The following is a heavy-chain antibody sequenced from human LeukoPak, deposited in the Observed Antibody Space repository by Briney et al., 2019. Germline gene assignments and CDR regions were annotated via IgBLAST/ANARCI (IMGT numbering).Heavy chain of an antibody. V-gene: IGHV4-34*01. CDR3: ASNPIVVVVAATPGWFDP. Sequence: SETLSLTCAVYGGSFSGYYWSWIRQPPGKGLEWIGEINHSGSTNYNPSLKGRVTISVDTSKNQFSLKLSSVTAADTAVYYCASNPIVVVVAATPGWFDPWGQGTLVTVSS. CDR1: GGSFSGYY. J-gene: IGHJ5*02. D-gene: IGHD2-15*01. CDR2: INHSGST.